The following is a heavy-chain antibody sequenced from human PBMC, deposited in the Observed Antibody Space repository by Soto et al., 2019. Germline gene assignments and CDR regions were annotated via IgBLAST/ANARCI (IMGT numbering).Heavy chain of an antibody. D-gene: IGHD4-17*01. CDR1: GFTFSSYA. CDR2: ISGSGTNR. V-gene: IGHV3-23*01. J-gene: IGHJ4*02. CDR3: ANDRVDDGDYRGLNY. Sequence: EVQLLESGGGLVQPGGSLRLSCAASGFTFSSYAMTWVRQAPGKGLEWVSAISGSGTNRYYADSVKGRFTISRDNSKNTLNLQMKGLRAEDTAVYYCANDRVDDGDYRGLNYWGQGTMVTVSS.